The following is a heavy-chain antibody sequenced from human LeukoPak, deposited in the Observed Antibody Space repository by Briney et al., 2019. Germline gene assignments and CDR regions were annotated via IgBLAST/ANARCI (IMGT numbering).Heavy chain of an antibody. CDR1: GYTFTSYG. J-gene: IGHJ4*02. CDR3: AREGSVDSSGYYTLDY. V-gene: IGHV1-18*01. D-gene: IGHD3-22*01. CDR2: ISAYNGNT. Sequence: ASVKVSCKASGYTFTSYGISWVRQAPGQGLEWMGWISAYNGNTNYAQKLQGRVTMTTDTSTSTAYMELRSLRSEDTAVYYCAREGSVDSSGYYTLDYWGQGTLVTVSS.